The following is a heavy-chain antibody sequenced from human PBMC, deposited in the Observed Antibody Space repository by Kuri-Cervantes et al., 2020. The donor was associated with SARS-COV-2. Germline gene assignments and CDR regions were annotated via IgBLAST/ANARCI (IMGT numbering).Heavy chain of an antibody. V-gene: IGHV4-59*10. CDR3: ARGSDYDFWSGYYPFDY. CDR2: IYTSGST. Sequence: SETLSLTCAVYGGSFSDYYWSWVRQPAGKGLEWIGRIYTSGSTNYNPSLKSRVTMSVDTSKNQFSLKLSSVTAADTAVYYCARGSDYDFWSGYYPFDYWGQGTLVTVAS. CDR1: GGSFSDYY. J-gene: IGHJ4*02. D-gene: IGHD3-3*01.